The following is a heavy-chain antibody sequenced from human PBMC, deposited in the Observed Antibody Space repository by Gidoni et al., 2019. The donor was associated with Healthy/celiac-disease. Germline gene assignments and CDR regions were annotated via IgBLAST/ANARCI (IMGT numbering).Heavy chain of an antibody. D-gene: IGHD3-22*01. CDR1: GFTFSSDG. Sequence: EGQLLESGGGWGQPGGYRRLSWATSGFTFSSDGMSWVRQAPGKGLELVSAISGSGGSTYSAASMKGRFTISRDNSKNTLYLQMNSLRAEDTAVYYCATKGVIVVHDAFDIWGQGTMVTVSS. CDR2: ISGSGGST. J-gene: IGHJ3*02. V-gene: IGHV3-23*01. CDR3: ATKGVIVVHDAFDI.